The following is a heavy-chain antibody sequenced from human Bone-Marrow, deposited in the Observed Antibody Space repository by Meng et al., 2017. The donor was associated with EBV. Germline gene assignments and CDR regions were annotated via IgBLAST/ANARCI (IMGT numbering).Heavy chain of an antibody. CDR1: GGSIASGGYS. Sequence: QLQLQGAGSGLVKPSQTLSRTCVVSGGSIASGGYSWSWIRQPPGKGLEWIGYIYHSGSTSYNPSLKSRVTISVDRSKNQFSLKLNSVTAADTAVYYCARGDDSSGLDYWGQGTLVTVSS. J-gene: IGHJ4*02. CDR2: IYHSGST. CDR3: ARGDDSSGLDY. D-gene: IGHD3-22*01. V-gene: IGHV4-30-2*01.